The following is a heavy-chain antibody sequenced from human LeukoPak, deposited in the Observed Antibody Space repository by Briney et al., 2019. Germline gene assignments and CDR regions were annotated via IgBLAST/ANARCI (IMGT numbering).Heavy chain of an antibody. CDR3: ARDRGDSSPSSYFDY. V-gene: IGHV3-64*01. CDR1: GFTFSSYA. CDR2: ISSNGGST. J-gene: IGHJ4*02. D-gene: IGHD6-6*01. Sequence: GGSLRLSCAASGFTFSSYAMHWVRQAPGKGLEYVSAISSNGGSTYYANSVKGRFTISRDNSKNTLYLQMGSLRAEDMAVYYCARDRGDSSPSSYFDYWGQGTLVTVSS.